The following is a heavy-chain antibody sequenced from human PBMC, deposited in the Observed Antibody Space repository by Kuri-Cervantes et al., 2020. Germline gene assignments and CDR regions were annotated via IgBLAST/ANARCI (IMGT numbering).Heavy chain of an antibody. Sequence: SVKVSCKASGYTFGNYGISWVRQAPGQGLEWMGGIIPIFGTANYAQKFQGRVTITADESTSTAYMELSRLRSDDTAVYYCARDRTLWFGTGYGMDVWGQGTTVTVSS. V-gene: IGHV1-69*13. CDR3: ARDRTLWFGTGYGMDV. D-gene: IGHD3-10*01. CDR1: GYTFGNYG. CDR2: IIPIFGTA. J-gene: IGHJ6*02.